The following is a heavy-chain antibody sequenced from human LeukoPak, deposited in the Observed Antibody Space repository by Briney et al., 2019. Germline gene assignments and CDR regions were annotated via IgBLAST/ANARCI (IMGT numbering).Heavy chain of an antibody. V-gene: IGHV3-30*02. CDR3: AKGRVGATELSAFDI. CDR1: GFTFSTSG. Sequence: PGGSLRLSCAASGFTFSTSGMYWVRQAPGKGLEWVTFIRYDGANKYYADSVKGRFTISRDNSKNTLYLQMNSLRTEDTAVYYCAKGRVGATELSAFDIWGQGTMVTVSS. D-gene: IGHD1-26*01. CDR2: IRYDGANK. J-gene: IGHJ3*02.